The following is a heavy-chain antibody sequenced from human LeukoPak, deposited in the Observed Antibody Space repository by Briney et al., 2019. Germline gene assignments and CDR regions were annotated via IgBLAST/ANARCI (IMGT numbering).Heavy chain of an antibody. J-gene: IGHJ4*02. CDR2: IRSQAFRGTT. Sequence: PGGSLRLSCTASGFTFGDYVISWLRQAPGKGLEWVGFIRSQAFRGTTEYAASVKGRFTFSRDDSESIAYLRMNSLKTEDTAVYYCTRGSDTVFGVARDGFDSWGQGTLVTVSS. D-gene: IGHD3-3*01. CDR3: TRGSDTVFGVARDGFDS. CDR1: GFTFGDYV. V-gene: IGHV3-49*03.